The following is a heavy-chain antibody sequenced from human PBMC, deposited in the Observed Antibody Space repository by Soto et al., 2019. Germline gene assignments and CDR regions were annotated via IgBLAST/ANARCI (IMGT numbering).Heavy chain of an antibody. CDR2: SSGSGDST. D-gene: IGHD4-4*01. CDR3: ARRNSGWYFDL. V-gene: IGHV3-23*01. Sequence: EVQLLESGGGLVQPGGSLRLSCAASGFTFSSYAMTWVRQAPGKGLEWVSASSGSGDSTYYAASVRGRFTISRDNSKNTLYLQMNSLRAEDTAVYYCARRNSGWYFDLWGRGTLVTVSS. J-gene: IGHJ2*01. CDR1: GFTFSSYA.